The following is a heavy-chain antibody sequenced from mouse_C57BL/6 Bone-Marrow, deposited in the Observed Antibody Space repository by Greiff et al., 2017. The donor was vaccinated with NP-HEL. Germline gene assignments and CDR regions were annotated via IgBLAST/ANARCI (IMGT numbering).Heavy chain of an antibody. CDR1: GYTFTSYW. CDR3: ARGRDYGNYLYAIDY. Sequence: QVQLQQPGAELVMPGASVKLSCKASGYTFTSYWMHWVKQRPGQGLEWIGEIDPSDSYTNYNQKFKGKSTLTVDKSSSTAYMQLSSLTSEDSAVNYCARGRDYGNYLYAIDYWGQGTSVTVSS. CDR2: IDPSDSYT. J-gene: IGHJ4*01. D-gene: IGHD2-1*01. V-gene: IGHV1-69*01.